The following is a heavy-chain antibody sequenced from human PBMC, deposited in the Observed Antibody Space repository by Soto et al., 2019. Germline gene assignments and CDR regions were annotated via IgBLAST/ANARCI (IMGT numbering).Heavy chain of an antibody. Sequence: EVQLLESGGGLVQPGGSLRLSCAASGFIFSNYAMPWVRQAPGKGLEWVSTISGSGDSTYYADSVKGRFTISRDNSKNPLYLQINSLRAEDTAAYYCAKGGWGTVLDYWGQGTLVTVSS. CDR1: GFIFSNYA. D-gene: IGHD1-7*01. CDR3: AKGGWGTVLDY. V-gene: IGHV3-23*01. J-gene: IGHJ4*02. CDR2: ISGSGDST.